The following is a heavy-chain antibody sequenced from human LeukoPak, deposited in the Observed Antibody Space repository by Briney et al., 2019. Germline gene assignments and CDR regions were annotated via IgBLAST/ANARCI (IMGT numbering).Heavy chain of an antibody. CDR3: AKSSRYFDWLFLDY. J-gene: IGHJ4*02. CDR2: INGSGGST. D-gene: IGHD3-9*01. Sequence: GGSLRLSCAASGFTFSSYAMSWVRQAPGKGLEWVSAINGSGGSTSYEDSVKDRFTISRDNSKNTQYLQMNSQRPEDTAVYYGAKSSRYFDWLFLDYWGQGTLVTVSS. CDR1: GFTFSSYA. V-gene: IGHV3-23*01.